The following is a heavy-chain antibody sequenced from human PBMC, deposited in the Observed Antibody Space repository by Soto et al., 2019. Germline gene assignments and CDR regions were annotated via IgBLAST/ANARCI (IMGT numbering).Heavy chain of an antibody. CDR2: TSSSGSTI. Sequence: LRLSCAASRCSFSPYEMNWVRQAPGKGLEWFSYTSSSGSTIYYADSVKCRFTISRDNAKNSLYLQMNSLRAEDTAVYYCARDQYVPSPFDIWGQGTMVTVSS. CDR1: RCSFSPYE. J-gene: IGHJ3*02. V-gene: IGHV3-48*03. D-gene: IGHD3-16*01. CDR3: ARDQYVPSPFDI.